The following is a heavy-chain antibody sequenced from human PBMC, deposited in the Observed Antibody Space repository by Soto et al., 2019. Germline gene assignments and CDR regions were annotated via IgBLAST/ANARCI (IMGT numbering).Heavy chain of an antibody. D-gene: IGHD1-1*01. CDR1: GGSITNNY. CDR3: ARRQNWNNLFDT. J-gene: IGHJ5*02. CDR2: SYYSGST. Sequence: PSETLSLTCTVSGGSITNNYLSWIRQSPGKGLEWIGCSYYSGSTSYNPSLRSRVTISIDTSKTQFSLRLRSVTAADTAVYYCARRQNWNNLFDTWGQGTLVTVSS. V-gene: IGHV4-59*08.